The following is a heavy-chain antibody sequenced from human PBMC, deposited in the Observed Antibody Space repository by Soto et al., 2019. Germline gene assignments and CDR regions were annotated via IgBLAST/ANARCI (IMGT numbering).Heavy chain of an antibody. CDR3: ARIEGYYGSGSYYRHDYYYGMDV. Sequence: PSETLSLTCAVSGGSISSSNWWSWIRQPPGKGLEWIGSIYYSGSTYYNPSLKSRVTISVDTSKNQFSLKLSSVTAADTAVYYCARIEGYYGSGSYYRHDYYYGMDVWGQGTTVTVSS. CDR1: GGSISSSNW. D-gene: IGHD3-10*01. CDR2: IYYSGST. V-gene: IGHV4-39*01. J-gene: IGHJ6*02.